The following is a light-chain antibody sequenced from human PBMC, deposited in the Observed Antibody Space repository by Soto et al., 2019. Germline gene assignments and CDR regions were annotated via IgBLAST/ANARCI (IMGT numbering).Light chain of an antibody. CDR3: GAWDDRLSGYF. J-gene: IGLJ1*01. Sequence: QSVLTQPPSSSGTPGQRVTISCSGSSSNIGSRYVYWYQVVPGTAPKLLIYWNDQRPSGVPDRFSGSKSGTSASLAISGLXXXXXADYYCGAWDDRLSGYFFGSGTKLTVL. V-gene: IGLV1-47*01. CDR2: WND. CDR1: SSNIGSRY.